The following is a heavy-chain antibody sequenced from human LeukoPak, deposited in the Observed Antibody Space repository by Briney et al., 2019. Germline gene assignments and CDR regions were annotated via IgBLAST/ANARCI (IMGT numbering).Heavy chain of an antibody. CDR1: GGSISSYY. CDR3: ARRIVAGATNSHWFYP. Sequence: SETLSLTCTVSGGSISSYYWSWIRQPPGKGLEWIGYIDYSGSTAYNPSLNGRVAVSVETSKNQFFLKVRSASAADTAVYFCARRIVAGATNSHWFYPWGQGTLVTVSS. D-gene: IGHD2-21*01. J-gene: IGHJ5*02. CDR2: IDYSGST. V-gene: IGHV4-59*08.